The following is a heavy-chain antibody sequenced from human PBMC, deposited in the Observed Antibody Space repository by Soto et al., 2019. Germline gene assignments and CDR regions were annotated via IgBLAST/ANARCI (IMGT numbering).Heavy chain of an antibody. V-gene: IGHV3-9*01. CDR1: GFTFDDYA. CDR3: AKDSERHYYYMDV. Sequence: EVQLVESGGGLVQPGRSLRLSCAASGFTFDDYAMHWVRQAPGKGLEWVSGISWNSGSIGYADSVKGRFTISRDNAKNPLYLQMNSLSAEDTALYYCAKDSERHYYYMDVWGKGTTVTVSS. J-gene: IGHJ6*03. CDR2: ISWNSGSI.